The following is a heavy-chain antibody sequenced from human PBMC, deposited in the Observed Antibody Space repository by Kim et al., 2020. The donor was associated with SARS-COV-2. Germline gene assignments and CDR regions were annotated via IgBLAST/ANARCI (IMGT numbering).Heavy chain of an antibody. CDR2: IRSKANTYAT. Sequence: GGSLRLSCAASGFSFSDSAIHWVRQASGKGLEWVGRIRSKANTYATAYAASVKGRITISRDDSKNTAYLQMNSLKTEETAVYFCTRVPGTPLAFWDAFDIWGQGTMVTVSS. D-gene: IGHD1-1*01. V-gene: IGHV3-73*01. CDR3: TRVPGTPLAFWDAFDI. J-gene: IGHJ3*02. CDR1: GFSFSDSA.